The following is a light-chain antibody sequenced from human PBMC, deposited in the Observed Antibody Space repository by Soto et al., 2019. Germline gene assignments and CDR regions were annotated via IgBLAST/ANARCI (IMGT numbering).Light chain of an antibody. CDR3: QQYNSYSP. V-gene: IGKV1-5*01. CDR1: QSIASW. Sequence: DIQMTQSPSTLSASVGDRVTITCRASQSIASWLAWYQQKPGRAPKLLIYVASSLQRGVPSRFSGSGSGTEFTLTISSLQPDDFATYYCQQYNSYSPFGGGTKVEIK. J-gene: IGKJ4*01. CDR2: VAS.